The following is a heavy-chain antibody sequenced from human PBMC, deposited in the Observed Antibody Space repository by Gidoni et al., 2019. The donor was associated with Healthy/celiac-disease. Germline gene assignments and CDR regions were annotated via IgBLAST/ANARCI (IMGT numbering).Heavy chain of an antibody. V-gene: IGHV4-34*01. CDR3: ARGGKDGTTVSRERLRYYYYGMDV. Sequence: QVQLQQWGAGLLKPSETLSLTCAVSGGSFSGYYWSWYRQPPGKGLEWIGEINHSGSTTYNPSLNSRVTISVDTSKNQFSLKMSSVTAADTAVYYCARGGKDGTTVSRERLRYYYYGMDVWGQGTTVTVSS. J-gene: IGHJ6*02. CDR1: GGSFSGYY. D-gene: IGHD4-4*01. CDR2: INHSGST.